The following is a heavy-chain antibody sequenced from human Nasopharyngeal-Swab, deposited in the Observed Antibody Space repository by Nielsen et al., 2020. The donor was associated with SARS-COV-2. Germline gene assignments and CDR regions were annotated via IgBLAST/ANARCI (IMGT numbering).Heavy chain of an antibody. CDR3: ARDPHVGAYCGGDCYTRFGY. Sequence: SVKVSCKASGGTFSSYAISWVRQAPGQGLEWMGGIIPIFGTANYAQKFQGRVTITADKSTSTAYMELSSLRSEDTAVYYCARDPHVGAYCGGDCYTRFGYWGQGTLVTVSS. CDR1: GGTFSSYA. V-gene: IGHV1-69*06. J-gene: IGHJ4*02. D-gene: IGHD2-21*02. CDR2: IIPIFGTA.